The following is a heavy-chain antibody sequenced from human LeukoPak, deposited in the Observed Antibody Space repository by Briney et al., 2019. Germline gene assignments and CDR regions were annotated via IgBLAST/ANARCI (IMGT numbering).Heavy chain of an antibody. V-gene: IGHV5-51*01. CDR3: ARHANNHYYHSNTYSPHFDY. Sequence: SGESLKISCKGSGYSFTSYWIGWVRQMPGKGLEWMGIIYPGDSDTRYSPSFQGQVTISADKSISTAYLQWSSLKASDTAMYYCARHANNHYYHSNTYSPHFDYWGQGTLVTVSS. CDR1: GYSFTSYW. J-gene: IGHJ4*02. D-gene: IGHD3-22*01. CDR2: IYPGDSDT.